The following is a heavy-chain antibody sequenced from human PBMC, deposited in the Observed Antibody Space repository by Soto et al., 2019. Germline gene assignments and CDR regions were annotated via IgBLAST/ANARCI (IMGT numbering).Heavy chain of an antibody. J-gene: IGHJ5*02. D-gene: IGHD2-15*01. V-gene: IGHV4-34*01. CDR2: INHSGST. CDR1: GGSFSGYY. CDR3: ARGLGGGRKNWFDP. Sequence: SETLSLTCAVYGGSFSGYYWSWIRQPPGKGLEWIGEINHSGSTNYNPSLKSRVTISVDTSKNLFSLKLSSVTAADTAVYYGARGLGGGRKNWFDPWGQGTLVTVS.